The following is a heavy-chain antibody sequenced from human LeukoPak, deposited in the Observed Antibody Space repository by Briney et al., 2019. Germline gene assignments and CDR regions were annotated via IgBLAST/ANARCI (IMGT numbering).Heavy chain of an antibody. CDR3: ARGDFWSGSFDY. CDR1: GGSFSGYY. V-gene: IGHV4-34*01. Sequence: SETLSLTCAVYGGSFSGYYWSWIRQPPGKGLEWIGEINHSGSTNYNPSLKSRVTISVDTSKNQFSLKLSSVTAADTAVYYCARGDFWSGSFDYWGQGTLVTASS. D-gene: IGHD3-3*01. J-gene: IGHJ4*02. CDR2: INHSGST.